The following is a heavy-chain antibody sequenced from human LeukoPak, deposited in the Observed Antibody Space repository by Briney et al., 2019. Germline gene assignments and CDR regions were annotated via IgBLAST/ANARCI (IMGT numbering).Heavy chain of an antibody. CDR1: GFTLSDYY. V-gene: IGHV3-11*05. D-gene: IGHD2-2*01. CDR2: LSSSTSYT. J-gene: IGHJ4*02. Sequence: GGSLKLSCAVSGFTLSDYYMMWVRQAPGKGLEWIAYLSSSTSYTNYAACVEGRFNVSRDNANNLVYLRMDSVRVDDTATYYCVREKDQEVWGQGTLVIVSS. CDR3: VREKDQEV.